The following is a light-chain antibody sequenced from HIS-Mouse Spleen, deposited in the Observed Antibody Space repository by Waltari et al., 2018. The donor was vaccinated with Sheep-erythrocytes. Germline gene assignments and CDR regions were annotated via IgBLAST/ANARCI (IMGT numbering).Light chain of an antibody. Sequence: EIVLTQSPATLSLSPGERATLSCGASQSVSSYLAWYQQKPGQAPRLLIYDASNRATGIPARFSGSGSGTDFTLTISSLEPEDFAVYYCQQRSNWPPGLGQGTRLEIK. J-gene: IGKJ5*01. CDR3: QQRSNWPPG. V-gene: IGKV3-11*01. CDR2: DAS. CDR1: QSVSSY.